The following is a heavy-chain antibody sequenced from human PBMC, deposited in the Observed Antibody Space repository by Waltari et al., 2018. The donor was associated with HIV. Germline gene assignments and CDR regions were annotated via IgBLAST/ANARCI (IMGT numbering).Heavy chain of an antibody. CDR1: GDSVSSSNW. CDR2: IYHSGGT. J-gene: IGHJ3*02. D-gene: IGHD2-2*01. V-gene: IGHV4-4*02. Sequence: QVQLQESGPGLVKPSGTLSLTCAVSGDSVSSSNWWNWVRQPPGEGLEWIGAIYHSGGTNYNPSLKRRVTISVDKSKNQFSLNMSSMTAADTAVYYCARGGGIVVKMYADDAFDIWGQGTMVTVSS. CDR3: ARGGGIVVKMYADDAFDI.